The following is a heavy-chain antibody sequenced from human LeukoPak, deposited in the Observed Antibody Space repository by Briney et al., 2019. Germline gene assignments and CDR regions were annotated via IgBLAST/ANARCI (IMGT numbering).Heavy chain of an antibody. CDR2: IYYSGST. CDR3: ARRGAPDWYFDL. Sequence: SETLSLTCTVSGGSISSYYWSWIRQPPGKGLEWIGYIYYSGSTNYNPSLKSRVTISVDTSKNQFSLKLSSVTAADTAVYYCARRGAPDWYFDLWGRGTLVTVSS. J-gene: IGHJ2*01. V-gene: IGHV4-59*12. CDR1: GGSISSYY.